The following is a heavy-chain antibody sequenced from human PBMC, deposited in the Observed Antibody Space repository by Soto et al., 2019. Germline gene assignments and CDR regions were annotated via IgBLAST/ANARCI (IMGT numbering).Heavy chain of an antibody. CDR3: ERDVYFPGIGSDYLQH. Sequence: ASVKVSCKASGYTFSSYAMHWVRQAPGQRLEWMGGINAVNGNTKYSQKFQGRVTITRDTSASTAYMELSSLRSEDTDVYYCERDVYFPGIGSDYLQHWGQGTMVTVSS. J-gene: IGHJ1*01. D-gene: IGHD3-10*01. CDR1: GYTFSSYA. CDR2: INAVNGNT. V-gene: IGHV1-3*01.